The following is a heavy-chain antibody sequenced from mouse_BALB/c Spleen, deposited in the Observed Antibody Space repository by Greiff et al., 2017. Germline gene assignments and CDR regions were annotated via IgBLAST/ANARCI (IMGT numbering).Heavy chain of an antibody. CDR3: ARHLNFDY. V-gene: IGHV3-6*02. Sequence: EVKLVESGPGLVKPSQSLSLTCSVTGYSITSGYYWNWIRQFPGNKLEWMGYISYDGSNNYNPSLKNRISITRDTSKNQFFLKLNSVTTEDTATYYCARHLNFDYWGQGTTLTVSS. CDR2: ISYDGSN. J-gene: IGHJ2*01. CDR1: GYSITSGYY.